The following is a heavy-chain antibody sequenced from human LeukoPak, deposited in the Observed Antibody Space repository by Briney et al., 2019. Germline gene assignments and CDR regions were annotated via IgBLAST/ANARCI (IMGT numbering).Heavy chain of an antibody. J-gene: IGHJ4*02. Sequence: GGSLRLSCAASGFTFSSYAMHWVRLSPGKGLEYVSGISSNGGTTSYADSVKGRFTISRDNAKNSLTLQMNSLRAEDTAVYYCARDLKYYDSSGFDYWGQGTLVTVSS. V-gene: IGHV3-64*04. CDR3: ARDLKYYDSSGFDY. CDR1: GFTFSSYA. D-gene: IGHD3-22*01. CDR2: ISSNGGTT.